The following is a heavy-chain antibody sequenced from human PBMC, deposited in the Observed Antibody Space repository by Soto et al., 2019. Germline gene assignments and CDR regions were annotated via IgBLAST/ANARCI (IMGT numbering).Heavy chain of an antibody. CDR2: IYWDDDK. V-gene: IGHV2-5*02. J-gene: IGHJ4*02. CDR1: GFSLSTTRVA. CDR3: AHRPSYCSGGSCYSGFDY. Sequence: GPTLVNPTQTLTLTCTFSGFSLSTTRVAVGWIRQPPGKALEWLALIYWDDDKRYSPSLKSRLTITKDTSKNQVVLTMTNMDPVDTATYYCAHRPSYCSGGSCYSGFDYWGQGTLVTVSS. D-gene: IGHD2-15*01.